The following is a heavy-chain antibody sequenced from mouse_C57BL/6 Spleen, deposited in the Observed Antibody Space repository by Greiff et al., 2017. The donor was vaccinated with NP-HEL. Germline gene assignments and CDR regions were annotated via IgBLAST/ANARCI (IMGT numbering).Heavy chain of an antibody. V-gene: IGHV1-53*01. CDR2: INPRNGGT. CDR1: GYTFTSYW. Sequence: QVQLQQPGTELVKPGASVKLSCKASGYTFTSYWMHWVKQRPGQGLEWIGNINPRNGGTNYNEKFKSKATLTVDKSSSTAYMQLSSLTSEDSAVYYGAREGGLCTTVVEDWYFDVWGTGTTVTVSS. CDR3: AREGGLCTTVVEDWYFDV. D-gene: IGHD1-1*01. J-gene: IGHJ1*03.